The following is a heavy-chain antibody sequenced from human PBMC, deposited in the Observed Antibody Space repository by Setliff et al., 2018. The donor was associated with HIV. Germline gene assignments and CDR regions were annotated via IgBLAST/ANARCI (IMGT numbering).Heavy chain of an antibody. CDR3: ARGGKWDSSGSSAFDI. J-gene: IGHJ3*02. CDR2: IWYNATNK. Sequence: GGSLRLSCAASGFTFSSYGMNWVRQAPGKGVESVEVIWYNATNKYYTDSVKGRFTISRDNSKNTLYLQMNSLRAEDTAVYFCARGGKWDSSGSSAFDIWGQGTMVTVSS. CDR1: GFTFSSYG. V-gene: IGHV3-33*01. D-gene: IGHD3-22*01.